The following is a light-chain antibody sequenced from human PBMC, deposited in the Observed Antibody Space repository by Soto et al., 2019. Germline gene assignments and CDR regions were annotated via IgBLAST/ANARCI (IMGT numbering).Light chain of an antibody. CDR1: SRDVGSYNL. V-gene: IGLV2-23*01. J-gene: IGLJ1*01. CDR2: EGS. CDR3: CSYAGSSTYV. Sequence: QSALTQPASVSGSPGQSIAISCTGTSRDVGSYNLVSWYQQHPGKAPKVMIYEGSKRPSGVSDRFSGSNSGNTASLTISGLQSDDEADYYCCSYAGSSTYVFGTGTKVTVL.